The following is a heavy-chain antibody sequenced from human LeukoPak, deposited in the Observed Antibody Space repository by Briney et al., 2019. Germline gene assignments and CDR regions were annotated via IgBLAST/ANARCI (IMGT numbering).Heavy chain of an antibody. V-gene: IGHV4-59*08. CDR3: ARRVAEALAPSVTNWFDP. CDR1: GGSISSYY. Sequence: SETLSLTCTVSGGSISSYYWSWIRQPPGKGLEWIGRISSAGVTKYNPSLKSRITFSLDTSRNQFSLKLTSVTAADTAVYYCARRVAEALAPSVTNWFDPWGQGTLVLVSS. J-gene: IGHJ5*02. D-gene: IGHD5-12*01. CDR2: ISSAGVT.